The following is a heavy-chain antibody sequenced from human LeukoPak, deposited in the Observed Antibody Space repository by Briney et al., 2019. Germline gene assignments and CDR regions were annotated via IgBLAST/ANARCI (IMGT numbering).Heavy chain of an antibody. CDR2: IYYSGST. J-gene: IGHJ6*03. V-gene: IGHV4-59*01. D-gene: IGHD5-18*01. CDR1: GGSISRYY. CDR3: ARGVDTAMELYYYYYMDV. Sequence: SGTLSLTCTVSGGSISRYYWSWIRQPPGKGLEWIGYIYYSGSTNYNPSLKSRVTISVDTSKNQFSLKLSSVTAADTAVYYCARGVDTAMELYYYYYMDVWGKGTTVTISS.